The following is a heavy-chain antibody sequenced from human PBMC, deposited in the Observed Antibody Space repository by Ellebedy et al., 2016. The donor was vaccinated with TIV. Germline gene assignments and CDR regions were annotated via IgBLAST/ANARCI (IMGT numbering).Heavy chain of an antibody. Sequence: GESLKISCAASGFTFSTYAMHWVRQAPGKGLEWVALISYGGNDKYYADSVKGRFTISRDNSKNIVYLQINSLRPEDTAVFYCARRGSYGDYAVQINNWFDSWGQGTLVTVYS. CDR2: ISYGGNDK. CDR3: ARRGSYGDYAVQINNWFDS. CDR1: GFTFSTYA. J-gene: IGHJ5*01. V-gene: IGHV3-30*01. D-gene: IGHD4-17*01.